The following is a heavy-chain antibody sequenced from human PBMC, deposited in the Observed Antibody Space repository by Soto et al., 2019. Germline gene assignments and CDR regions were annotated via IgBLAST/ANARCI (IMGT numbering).Heavy chain of an antibody. Sequence: GGSLRLSCAASGLTFKNYAMNWVGLAPGKGPEWVSSIDVTAGSTYYADSVKGRFTISRDNSENTLYLQLTSLKVDDTAVYYCATTQEFRGRRTRFHFDSWGPGTLVTVSS. V-gene: IGHV3-23*01. CDR1: GLTFKNYA. D-gene: IGHD3-10*01. CDR2: IDVTAGST. J-gene: IGHJ4*02. CDR3: ATTQEFRGRRTRFHFDS.